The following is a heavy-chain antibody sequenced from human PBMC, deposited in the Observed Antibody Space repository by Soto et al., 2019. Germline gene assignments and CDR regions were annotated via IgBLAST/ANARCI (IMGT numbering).Heavy chain of an antibody. V-gene: IGHV1-18*01. CDR3: ARAVMITSGSDAFDI. J-gene: IGHJ3*02. Sequence: ASVKVSCKASGYTFTSYGISWVRQAPGQGLEWMGWISAYNGNTNYAQKLQGRVTMTTDTSTSTAYMELRSLRSDDTAVYYCARAVMITSGSDAFDIWGQGTMVTVSS. CDR1: GYTFTSYG. CDR2: ISAYNGNT. D-gene: IGHD3-16*01.